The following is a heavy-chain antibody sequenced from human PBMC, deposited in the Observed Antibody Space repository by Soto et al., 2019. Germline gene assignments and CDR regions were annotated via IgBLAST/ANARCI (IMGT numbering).Heavy chain of an antibody. CDR3: ARAADYNNYEGSYYYGMDV. CDR2: ISGDGGTT. CDR1: GFTFSSYA. Sequence: EVQLLESGGGLVQPGGSLRLSCAASGFTFSSYAMNWVRQAPGKGLEWVSVISGDGGTTYYADSVKGRFTISRDNSKNTVYLQMSSLRAEDTAVYYCARAADYNNYEGSYYYGMDVWGQGTTVTVSS. D-gene: IGHD4-4*01. J-gene: IGHJ6*02. V-gene: IGHV3-23*01.